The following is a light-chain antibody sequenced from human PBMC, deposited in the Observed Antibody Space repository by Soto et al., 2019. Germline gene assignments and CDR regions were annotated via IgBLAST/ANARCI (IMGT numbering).Light chain of an antibody. CDR1: SGHSSYA. Sequence: QLVLTQSPSASASLGASVKLTCTLSSGHSSYAIAWHQQQPEKGPRYLMNLNPDGSHSKGDGVPDRFSGSSSGAERYLTICSLQSEDEADYYCQTWGTGIAVFGGGTQLTVL. J-gene: IGLJ7*01. CDR3: QTWGTGIAV. V-gene: IGLV4-69*01. CDR2: LNPDGSH.